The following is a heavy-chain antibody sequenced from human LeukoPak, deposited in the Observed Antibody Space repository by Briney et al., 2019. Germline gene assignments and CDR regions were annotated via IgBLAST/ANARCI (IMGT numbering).Heavy chain of an antibody. J-gene: IGHJ6*04. D-gene: IGHD2/OR15-2a*01. CDR2: IWYDGSNT. CDR1: GFDLSVYG. Sequence: GGSLRLSCVASGFDLSVYGMHWVRQAPGRGPEWVAVIWYDGSNTYYSDSVKGRFTISRDTSNGTLFLHMTNLRAEDTATYYCAKDRVARELFYFMDVWGRGTKVTVSS. CDR3: AKDRVARELFYFMDV. V-gene: IGHV3-33*06.